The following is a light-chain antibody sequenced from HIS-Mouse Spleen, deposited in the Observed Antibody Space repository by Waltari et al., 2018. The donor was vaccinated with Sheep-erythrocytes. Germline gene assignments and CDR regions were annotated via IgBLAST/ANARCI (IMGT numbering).Light chain of an antibody. J-gene: IGLJ3*02. V-gene: IGLV2-11*01. CDR1: SSDVGGYNY. CDR3: CSYAGSYTFWV. Sequence: QSALTQPRSVSGSPGQSVTISCTGTSSDVGGYNYVSWYQHHPGKAPKLMIYDVSKRPSGVPDRFSGSKSGNTASLTISGLQAEDEADYYCCSYAGSYTFWVFGGGTRLTFL. CDR2: DVS.